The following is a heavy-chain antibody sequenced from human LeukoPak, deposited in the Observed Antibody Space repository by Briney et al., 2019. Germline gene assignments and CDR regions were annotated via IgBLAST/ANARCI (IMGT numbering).Heavy chain of an antibody. CDR3: ARDKGYSQDY. CDR1: GFSFSSYW. J-gene: IGHJ4*02. Sequence: GGSVRLSCAASGFSFSSYWMHWVGQVPGKGLVWVSRLNGDGISTSYADSVKGGFTISKDNAKNTLYLQMNDLRAEDTAVYYCARDKGYSQDYWGQGTLVTVSS. CDR2: LNGDGIST. V-gene: IGHV3-74*01. D-gene: IGHD3-22*01.